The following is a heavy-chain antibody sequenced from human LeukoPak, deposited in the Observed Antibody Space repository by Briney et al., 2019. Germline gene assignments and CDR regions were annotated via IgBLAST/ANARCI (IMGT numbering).Heavy chain of an antibody. D-gene: IGHD3-22*01. Sequence: GESLKISCKGSGYSFTSYWIGWVRQMPGKGLEWMGIIYPDDSDTKYSPSFQGQVTISADKSISTAYLQWSSLKASDTAMYYCARTYYYAGSGSITFDYWGQGTLVTVSS. CDR1: GYSFTSYW. CDR2: IYPDDSDT. CDR3: ARTYYYAGSGSITFDY. J-gene: IGHJ4*02. V-gene: IGHV5-51*01.